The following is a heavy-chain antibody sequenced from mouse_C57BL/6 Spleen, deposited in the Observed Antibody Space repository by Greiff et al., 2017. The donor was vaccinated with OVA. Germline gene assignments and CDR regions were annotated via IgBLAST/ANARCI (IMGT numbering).Heavy chain of an antibody. CDR3: TRNYDYDVRGHFAY. Sequence: QVHVKQSGAELVRPGASVTLSCKASGYTFTDYEMHWVKQTPVHGLEWIGAIDPETGGTAYNQKFKGKAILTADKSSSTAYMELRSLTSEDSAVYYCTRNYDYDVRGHFAYWGQGTLVTVSA. CDR2: IDPETGGT. CDR1: GYTFTDYE. J-gene: IGHJ3*01. D-gene: IGHD2-4*01. V-gene: IGHV1-15*01.